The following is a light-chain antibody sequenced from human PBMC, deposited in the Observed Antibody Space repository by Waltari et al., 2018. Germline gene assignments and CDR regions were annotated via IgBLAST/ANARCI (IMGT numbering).Light chain of an antibody. Sequence: DIVMTQTPLSLPVTPGEPASISCRSSQSLLHSNGNTYLHWYLQKPGQSPRLLIYKVTDRESGVPDRFSGSGSGTDFTLKISRVEPEDVGVYYCMQSTQDLTFGGGTKVEIK. J-gene: IGKJ4*01. CDR3: MQSTQDLT. V-gene: IGKV2D-29*02. CDR2: KVT. CDR1: QSLLHSNGNTY.